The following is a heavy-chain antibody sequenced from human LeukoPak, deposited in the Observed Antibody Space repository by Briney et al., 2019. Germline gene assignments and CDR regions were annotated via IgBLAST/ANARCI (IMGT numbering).Heavy chain of an antibody. CDR3: AGEKRSAPLPGY. V-gene: IGHV4-61*02. CDR2: IYTSGST. Sequence: PSETLSLTCTVSGGSISSGSYYWSWIRQPAGKGLEWIGRIYTSGSTNYNPSLKSRDTISVDTSKNQFSLKLSSVTAADTAVYYCAGEKRSAPLPGYWGQGTLVTVSS. CDR1: GGSISSGSYY. J-gene: IGHJ4*02. D-gene: IGHD2-15*01.